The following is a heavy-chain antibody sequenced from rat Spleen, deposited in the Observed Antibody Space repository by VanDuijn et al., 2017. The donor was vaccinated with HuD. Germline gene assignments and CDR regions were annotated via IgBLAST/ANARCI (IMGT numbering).Heavy chain of an antibody. J-gene: IGHJ2*01. CDR2: ISTGGGST. V-gene: IGHV5-27*01. D-gene: IGHD4-1*01. CDR1: GFTFRNYY. CDR3: STGAHYFDY. Sequence: EVQLVESGGGLVQPGRSLKLSCAASGFTFRNYYMAWVRQAPTKGLEWVAHISTGGGSTYYRDSVKGRFTISRDNAKSILYLQMDRLRSEDTATYYCSTGAHYFDYWGQGVMVTVSS.